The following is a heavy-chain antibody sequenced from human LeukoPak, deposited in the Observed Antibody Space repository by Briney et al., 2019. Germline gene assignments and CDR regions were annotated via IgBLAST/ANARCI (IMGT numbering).Heavy chain of an antibody. CDR2: IKEDGSGK. Sequence: PGGSLRLSCAASGFTFSMNWMTWVRQAPGKGLEWVANIKEDGSGKYYVDSVKGRFTISRDNAKNSLYLQMNSLRAEDTAVYYCARDEYNWNVDAFDIWGQGTVVTVSS. V-gene: IGHV3-7*01. D-gene: IGHD1-20*01. CDR1: GFTFSMNW. CDR3: ARDEYNWNVDAFDI. J-gene: IGHJ3*02.